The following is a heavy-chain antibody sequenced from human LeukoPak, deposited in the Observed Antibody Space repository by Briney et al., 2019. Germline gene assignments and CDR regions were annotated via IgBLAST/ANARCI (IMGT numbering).Heavy chain of an antibody. D-gene: IGHD6-25*01. CDR3: AKRHHFGFLDS. Sequence: GGSLRLSCAASGVMFPSYWMTWVRQAPGKGLEWVANIKQDGSEKYYVDSVKGRFTISRDNAKNSVYLQMNSLRAEDTAVYYCAKRHHFGFLDSWGQGTLVTVSS. J-gene: IGHJ4*02. CDR2: IKQDGSEK. CDR1: GVMFPSYW. V-gene: IGHV3-7*02.